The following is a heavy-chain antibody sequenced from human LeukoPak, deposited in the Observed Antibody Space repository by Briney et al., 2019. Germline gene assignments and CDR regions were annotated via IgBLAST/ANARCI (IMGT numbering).Heavy chain of an antibody. J-gene: IGHJ4*02. V-gene: IGHV3-30*02. CDR3: AKPMTTVTPFDY. Sequence: PGGSLRLSCAASGFTFDDYAMHWVRQAPGKGLEWVAFIRYDGSNKYYAESVKGRFTISRDDSKNTLYLQMKSLRAEDTAVYYCAKPMTTVTPFDYWGQGTLVTVSS. CDR2: IRYDGSNK. CDR1: GFTFDDYA. D-gene: IGHD4-17*01.